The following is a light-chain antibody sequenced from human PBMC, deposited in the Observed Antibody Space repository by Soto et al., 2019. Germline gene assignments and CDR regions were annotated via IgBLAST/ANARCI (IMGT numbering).Light chain of an antibody. Sequence: QSALTQPASVSGSPGQSIAISCTGTSSDVGGYNYVSWYQQHPGKAPKLMLSEVSNRPSGVSNRFSGSKSGNTASLTISGLLAEDEADHYCSSYTSSSTYVFGTGTKLTVL. V-gene: IGLV2-14*01. CDR2: EVS. CDR1: SSDVGGYNY. J-gene: IGLJ1*01. CDR3: SSYTSSSTYV.